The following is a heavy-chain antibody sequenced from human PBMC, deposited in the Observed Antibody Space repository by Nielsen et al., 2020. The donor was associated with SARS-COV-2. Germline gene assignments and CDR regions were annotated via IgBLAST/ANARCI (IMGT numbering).Heavy chain of an antibody. CDR3: ARDYGDYWFDP. CDR1: GFTVSNNY. J-gene: IGHJ5*02. CDR2: IYSGGST. Sequence: GESLKISCAASGFTVSNNYMSWVRQAPGKGLEWVSVIYSGGSTYYADSVKGRFTISRDNSKNTLYLQMNSLRAEDTAVYYCARDYGDYWFDPWGQGTLVTVSS. V-gene: IGHV3-53*01. D-gene: IGHD4-17*01.